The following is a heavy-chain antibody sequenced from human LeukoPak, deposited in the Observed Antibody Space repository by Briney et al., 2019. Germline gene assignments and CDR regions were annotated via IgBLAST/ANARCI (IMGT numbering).Heavy chain of an antibody. CDR3: ARGWNVVVPAAGAYYYGMDV. CDR2: INHSGST. Sequence: SETLSLTCAVYGGSFSGYYWSWIRQPPGKGLEWIGEINHSGSTNYNPSLKSRVTISVDTSKNQFSLKLSSVTAADTAVYYCARGWNVVVPAAGAYYYGMDVWGKGTTITVSS. D-gene: IGHD2-2*01. J-gene: IGHJ6*04. V-gene: IGHV4-34*01. CDR1: GGSFSGYY.